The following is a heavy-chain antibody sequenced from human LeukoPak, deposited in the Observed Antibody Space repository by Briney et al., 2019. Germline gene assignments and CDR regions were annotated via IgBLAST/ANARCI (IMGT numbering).Heavy chain of an antibody. V-gene: IGHV3-74*01. CDR2: ISPDGRNI. CDR3: VRDGGGTTPYDC. CDR1: GFTLSDYW. Sequence: SGGSQRLSCAASGFTLSDYWMNWVRQVPGKGPVWVSHISPDGRNIAYADSVKGRFTISRDSAKNTLYLQMNSLRVGDTAVYYCVRDGGGTTPYDCWGQGTLVTVSS. J-gene: IGHJ4*02. D-gene: IGHD1-7*01.